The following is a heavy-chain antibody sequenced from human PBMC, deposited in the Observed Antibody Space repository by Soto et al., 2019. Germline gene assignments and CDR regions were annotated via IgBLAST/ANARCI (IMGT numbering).Heavy chain of an antibody. CDR2: ISSSSSYT. J-gene: IGHJ6*02. CDR1: GFTFSDYY. V-gene: IGHV3-11*05. D-gene: IGHD2-2*01. Sequence: QVQLVESGGGLVKPGGSLRLSCAASGFTFSDYYMSWIRQAPGKGLEWVSYISSSSSYTKYADSVKGRFTISRDNAKNSLYLQMNSLRAEDTAVYYCARDCTSTSCYGYYYYHGMDVWGQGTTVTVSS. CDR3: ARDCTSTSCYGYYYYHGMDV.